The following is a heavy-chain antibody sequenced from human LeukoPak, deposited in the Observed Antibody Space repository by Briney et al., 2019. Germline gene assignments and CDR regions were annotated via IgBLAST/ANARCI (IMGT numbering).Heavy chain of an antibody. CDR2: ISAYNSNT. D-gene: IGHD5-12*01. V-gene: IGHV1-18*01. J-gene: IGHJ3*02. Sequence: AASVKVSCKASGYTFTSYGISWVRQAPGQGLEWMGWISAYNSNTNYVQKLQGRVTMTTDTSTSTAYMELRSLTSDDTAVYYCARDRPFEIVAHDAFDIWGQGTMVTVSA. CDR3: ARDRPFEIVAHDAFDI. CDR1: GYTFTSYG.